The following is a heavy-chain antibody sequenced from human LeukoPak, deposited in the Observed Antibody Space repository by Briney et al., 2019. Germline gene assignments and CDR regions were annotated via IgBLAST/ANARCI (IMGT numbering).Heavy chain of an antibody. Sequence: ASVKVSCKASGYTFSSYGISWVRQAPGQRLEWMGWISAYNGNTNYALKLQGRVTMTTDTSTSTAYMELRSLRSDDTAVYYCARDGKKQQGPRTKYYFDYWGQGTLVTVSS. CDR1: GYTFSSYG. CDR2: ISAYNGNT. D-gene: IGHD6-13*01. CDR3: ARDGKKQQGPRTKYYFDY. V-gene: IGHV1-18*01. J-gene: IGHJ4*02.